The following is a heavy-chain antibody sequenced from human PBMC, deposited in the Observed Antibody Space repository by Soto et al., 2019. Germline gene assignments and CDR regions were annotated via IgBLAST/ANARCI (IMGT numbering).Heavy chain of an antibody. J-gene: IGHJ3*02. CDR1: GGSISSYY. V-gene: IGHV4-59*01. D-gene: IGHD1-1*01. CDR3: ARYNWGAMGAFDI. Sequence: QVQLQESVPGLVKPSETLSLTCTVSGGSISSYYWSWIRQPPGKGLEWIGYIYYSGSTNYNPSLKSRVTISVDTSKNQFSLKLSSVTAADTAVYYCARYNWGAMGAFDIWGQGTMVTVSS. CDR2: IYYSGST.